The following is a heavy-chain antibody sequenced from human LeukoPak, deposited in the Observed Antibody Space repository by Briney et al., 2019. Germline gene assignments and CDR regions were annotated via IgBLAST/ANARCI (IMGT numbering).Heavy chain of an antibody. J-gene: IGHJ4*02. CDR2: IYTSGST. V-gene: IGHV4-4*07. Sequence: PSETLSLTCTVSGGSISSYYWSWIRQPAGKGLEWIGRIYTSGSTNYNPSLKSRVTMSVDTSKNQFSLKLSSVTAADTAVYYCARTTAMGNSYYFDYWGRGTLVTVSS. D-gene: IGHD5-18*01. CDR1: GGSISSYY. CDR3: ARTTAMGNSYYFDY.